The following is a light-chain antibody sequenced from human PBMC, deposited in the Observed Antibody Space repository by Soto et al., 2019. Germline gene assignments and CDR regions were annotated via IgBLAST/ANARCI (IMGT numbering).Light chain of an antibody. CDR3: QQYNKWPLT. V-gene: IGKV3-15*01. Sequence: EVVMTQSPATLSVSPGERVTLSCRASQSVSTNLAWYQQKPGQAPRLLIYSASTGATGIPARFAGSGSGAEFTLPLSSLQSEDFAVYYCQQYNKWPLTFGGGTKVEIK. J-gene: IGKJ4*01. CDR1: QSVSTN. CDR2: SAS.